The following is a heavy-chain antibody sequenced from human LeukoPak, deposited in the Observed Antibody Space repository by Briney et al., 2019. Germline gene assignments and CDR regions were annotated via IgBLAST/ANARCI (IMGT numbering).Heavy chain of an antibody. V-gene: IGHV1-2*06. Sequence: ASVKVSCQASGYTFTGYYIHWVRQAPGQGLEWMGLINPNSGGTNYAQKFQGRVPKTMETSISTARMELSRLRSDDTAVYCCARDLGGDTAMPLGYWGQGTLVTVSS. J-gene: IGHJ4*02. CDR2: INPNSGGT. D-gene: IGHD5-18*01. CDR1: GYTFTGYY. CDR3: ARDLGGDTAMPLGY.